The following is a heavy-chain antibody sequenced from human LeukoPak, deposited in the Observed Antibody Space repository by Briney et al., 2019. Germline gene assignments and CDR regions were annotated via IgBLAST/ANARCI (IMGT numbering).Heavy chain of an antibody. CDR3: ASFRGRRFLEWFDY. Sequence: GGSLRLSCAASGFTFSSYWMSWVRQAPGKGLEWVANIKQDGSEKYYVDSVKGRFTISRDNAKSSLYLQMNSLRAEDTAVYYCASFRGRRFLEWFDYWGQGTLVTVSS. CDR2: IKQDGSEK. D-gene: IGHD3-3*01. CDR1: GFTFSSYW. J-gene: IGHJ4*02. V-gene: IGHV3-7*01.